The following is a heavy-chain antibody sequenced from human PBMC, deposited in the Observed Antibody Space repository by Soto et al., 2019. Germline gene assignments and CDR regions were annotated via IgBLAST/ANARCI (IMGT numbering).Heavy chain of an antibody. CDR2: GYYSGST. CDR1: GTSMSGHF. CDR3: IRGLYHKLVVAGWFGP. D-gene: IGHD2-15*01. V-gene: IGHV4-59*11. Sequence: QVQLQESGPGLVKASETLSLTCTVSGTSMSGHFWSWMRQPRGKGLEWIGYGYYSGSTLYNPSLKTPVTISLVTPQDPFSMRRFAGSTTDTAGYYGIRGLYHKLVVAGWFGPCAQRSMDTVSA. J-gene: IGHJ5*02.